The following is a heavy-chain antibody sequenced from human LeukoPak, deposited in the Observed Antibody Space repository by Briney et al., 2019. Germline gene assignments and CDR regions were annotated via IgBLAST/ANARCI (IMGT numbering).Heavy chain of an antibody. CDR2: ISTSGST. Sequence: SQTLSLTCTVSGGSISSGSYSWTWIRQPAGKGLEWIGRISTSGSTNYNPSLKSRVTISVDTSRNQFSLNLSSVTAADTAVYHCARAHRGSPFDSWGQGTLVTVSS. CDR1: GGSISSGSYS. D-gene: IGHD5-24*01. CDR3: ARAHRGSPFDS. J-gene: IGHJ4*02. V-gene: IGHV4-61*02.